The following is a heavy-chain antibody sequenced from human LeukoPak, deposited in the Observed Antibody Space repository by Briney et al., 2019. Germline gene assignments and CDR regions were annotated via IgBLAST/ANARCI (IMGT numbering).Heavy chain of an antibody. V-gene: IGHV1-2*06. Sequence: ASVKVSCKASGYTFTGYYMHWVRQAPGQGLEWMGRINPNSGGTNYAQKFQGRVTMTRDTSISTAYMELSSLRSDDTAMYYCATDLYYYDSSGPWGQGTLVTVSS. CDR2: INPNSGGT. D-gene: IGHD3-22*01. J-gene: IGHJ5*02. CDR1: GYTFTGYY. CDR3: ATDLYYYDSSGP.